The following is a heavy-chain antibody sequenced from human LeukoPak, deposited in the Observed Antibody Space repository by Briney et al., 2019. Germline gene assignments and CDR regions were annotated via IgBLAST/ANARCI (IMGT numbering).Heavy chain of an antibody. V-gene: IGHV3-66*02. CDR1: GFTVSSNY. CDR3: TSLTEYPWLPFDY. Sequence: PGGSLRLSCAASGFTVSSNYMSWVRQATGKGLEWVPVIYSGGSTYYADSGKGRFTISRDNSKNTLDLQMNSLRAEDTAVYYCTSLTEYPWLPFDYWGHGTLVSVSS. J-gene: IGHJ4*01. CDR2: IYSGGST. D-gene: IGHD2/OR15-2a*01.